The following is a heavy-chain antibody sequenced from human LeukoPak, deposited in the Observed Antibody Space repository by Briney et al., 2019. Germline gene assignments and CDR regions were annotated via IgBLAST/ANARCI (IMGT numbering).Heavy chain of an antibody. CDR1: GGSISSGGYY. J-gene: IGHJ1*01. CDR3: ARVAGLVPEYFQH. Sequence: SETLSLTCTVSGGSISSGGYYWSWIRQHPGKGLEWIGYIYYSGSTYYNPSLKSRVTISVDTSKNQFSLKLSSVTAADTAVYYCARVAGLVPEYFQHWGQGTLVTVSS. D-gene: IGHD6-6*01. CDR2: IYYSGST. V-gene: IGHV4-31*03.